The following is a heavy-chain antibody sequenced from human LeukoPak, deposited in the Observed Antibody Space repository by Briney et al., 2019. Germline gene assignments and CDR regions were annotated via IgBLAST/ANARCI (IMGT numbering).Heavy chain of an antibody. Sequence: GXXLRLSCAASGFTFSSYAMSWVRQAPGKGLEWVSSISSSSSYIYYADSVKGRFTISRDNAKNSLYLQMNSLRAEDTAVYYCARDSSGYSYDSSGYVIWGQGTLVTVSS. J-gene: IGHJ4*02. CDR2: ISSSSSYI. V-gene: IGHV3-21*01. CDR3: ARDSSGYSYDSSGYVI. D-gene: IGHD3-22*01. CDR1: GFTFSSYA.